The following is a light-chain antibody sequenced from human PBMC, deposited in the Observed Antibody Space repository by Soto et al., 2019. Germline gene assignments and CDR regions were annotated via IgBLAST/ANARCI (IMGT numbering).Light chain of an antibody. CDR3: QQYDNLPPVYT. CDR2: DAS. J-gene: IGKJ2*01. Sequence: DLPMTQSPSSLSASVGDRVTITCQVSQDISNYLNWYQQKPGKAPKLLIYDASNLETGVPSRFSGSGSGTDFTFTISSLQPEDIATYYCQQYDNLPPVYTFGQGTKLEIK. CDR1: QDISNY. V-gene: IGKV1-33*01.